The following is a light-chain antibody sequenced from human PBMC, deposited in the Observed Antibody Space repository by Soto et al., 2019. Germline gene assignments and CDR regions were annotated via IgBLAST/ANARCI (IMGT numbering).Light chain of an antibody. CDR1: NSDIGNYND. J-gene: IGLJ2*01. CDR2: DVT. V-gene: IGLV2-8*01. Sequence: QSALTQPPSASGSPGQSVTISCTGTNSDIGNYNDVSWYRQHPGEAPKLLIYDVTERPSRVPDRFSGSKSGNTASLTVSGLRPEDEAHYYCSSYAGSNSPVVFGGGTKLTVL. CDR3: SSYAGSNSPVV.